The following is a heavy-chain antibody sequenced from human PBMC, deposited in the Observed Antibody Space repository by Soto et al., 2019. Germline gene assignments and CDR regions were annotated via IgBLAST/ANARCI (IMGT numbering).Heavy chain of an antibody. Sequence: SETLSLTCAVYGGSFSGYYWSWIRQPPGKGLEWIGEINHSGSTNYNPSLKSRVTIPVDPSKNQFSLELSSVAAADTAVYYCGCASGDGGWDRLVEAFVFLGQGTMDTVYS. D-gene: IGHD6-19*01. V-gene: IGHV4-34*01. CDR3: GCASGDGGWDRLVEAFVF. CDR2: INHSGST. J-gene: IGHJ3*01. CDR1: GGSFSGYY.